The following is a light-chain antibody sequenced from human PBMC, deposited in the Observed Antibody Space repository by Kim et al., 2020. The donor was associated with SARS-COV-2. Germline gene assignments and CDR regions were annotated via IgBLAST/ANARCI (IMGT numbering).Light chain of an antibody. CDR3: QQRSDWPPWT. J-gene: IGKJ1*01. CDR1: QSVGNY. V-gene: IGKV3-11*01. Sequence: EIVLTQSPATLSLSPGERATLYCRASQSVGNYLAWYQQKPGQVPRLIIYDASNRATGIPARFSASGSGTGFTLTISSLEPEDFAVYYCQQRSDWPPWTFGPGTKVDIK. CDR2: DAS.